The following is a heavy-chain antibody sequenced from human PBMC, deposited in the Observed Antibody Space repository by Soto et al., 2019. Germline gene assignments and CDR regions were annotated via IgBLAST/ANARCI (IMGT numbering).Heavy chain of an antibody. CDR3: AKELWAVVVPAAMDY. Sequence: GGSLRLSCAASGFTFSSYAMSWVRQAPGKGLEWVSAISGSGGSTYYADSVKGRFTISRDNSKHTLYLQMNSLRAEDTAVYYCAKELWAVVVPAAMDYWGQGTLVTVSS. CDR2: ISGSGGST. J-gene: IGHJ4*02. V-gene: IGHV3-23*01. CDR1: GFTFSSYA. D-gene: IGHD2-2*01.